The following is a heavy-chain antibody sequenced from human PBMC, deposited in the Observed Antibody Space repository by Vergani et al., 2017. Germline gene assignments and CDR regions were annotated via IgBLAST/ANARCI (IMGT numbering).Heavy chain of an antibody. CDR3: ARYSYGYFYWFDP. CDR1: GGSISSYY. CDR2: IYYSGST. Sequence: QVQLQESGPGLVKPSETLSLTCTVPGGSISSYYWSWIRQPPGKGLEWIGYIYYSGSTNYNPSLKSRVTISVDTSKNQFSLKLSSVTAADTAVYYCARYSYGYFYWFDPWGQGTLVTVSS. V-gene: IGHV4-59*01. D-gene: IGHD5-18*01. J-gene: IGHJ5*02.